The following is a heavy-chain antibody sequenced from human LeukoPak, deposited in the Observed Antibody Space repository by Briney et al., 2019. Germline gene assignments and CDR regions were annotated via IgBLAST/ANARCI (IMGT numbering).Heavy chain of an antibody. D-gene: IGHD3-10*01. Sequence: GGSLRLSCAASGFTVSSNYMSWVRQAPGKGLEWGSVFYGGGSTYDADYVKGRFTISRDNSKNTLYLKMNSLRAEDTAVYYCARGASYWFGELLEGAFDIWGQGKMVTVSS. CDR1: GFTVSSNY. J-gene: IGHJ3*02. CDR3: ARGASYWFGELLEGAFDI. CDR2: FYGGGST. V-gene: IGHV3-53*01.